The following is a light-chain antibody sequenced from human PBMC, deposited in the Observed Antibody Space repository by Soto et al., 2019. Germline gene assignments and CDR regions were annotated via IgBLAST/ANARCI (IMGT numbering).Light chain of an antibody. J-gene: IGKJ3*01. CDR2: AAS. CDR3: QKYNVAPHT. Sequence: DIQMTQSPSSLSASVGDRVTITCRASQGFTNYLAWYQQKPGQVPRLLIYAASTLQSGVPSRFSGSGSGTDFTLTISSLQPEDGATYYCQKYNVAPHTFGPGTKVDI. CDR1: QGFTNY. V-gene: IGKV1-27*01.